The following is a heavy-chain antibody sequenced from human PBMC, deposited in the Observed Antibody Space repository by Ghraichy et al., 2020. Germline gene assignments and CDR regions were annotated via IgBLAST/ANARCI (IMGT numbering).Heavy chain of an antibody. CDR1: GYTFTSYA. J-gene: IGHJ4*02. CDR3: ARDTAMVTGLDY. D-gene: IGHD5-18*01. Sequence: ASVKVSCKASGYTFTSYAMHWVRQAPGQRLEWMGWINAGNGNTKYSQKFQGRVTITRDTSASTAYMELSSLRSEDTAVYYCARDTAMVTGLDYWGQGTLVTVSS. V-gene: IGHV1-3*01. CDR2: INAGNGNT.